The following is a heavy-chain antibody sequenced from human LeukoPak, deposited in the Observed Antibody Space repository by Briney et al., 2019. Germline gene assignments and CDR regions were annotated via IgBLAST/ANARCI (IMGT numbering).Heavy chain of an antibody. Sequence: GGSLRLSCAASGFTFSSYWMHWVRQAPGKGLVWVTRINRDGSTTTYADSVKGRFTVSRDNAKNTLNLQMNSLRAEDTAVYYCARGGDYYDSSGYFWRPAEIDYWGQGTLVTVSS. V-gene: IGHV3-74*03. J-gene: IGHJ4*02. D-gene: IGHD3-22*01. CDR3: ARGGDYYDSSGYFWRPAEIDY. CDR2: INRDGSTT. CDR1: GFTFSSYW.